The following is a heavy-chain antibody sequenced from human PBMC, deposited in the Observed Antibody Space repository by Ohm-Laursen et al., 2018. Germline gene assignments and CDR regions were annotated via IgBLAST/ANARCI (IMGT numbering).Heavy chain of an antibody. D-gene: IGHD2-8*02. J-gene: IGHJ4*02. V-gene: IGHV3-48*01. CDR2: INSGSSAI. Sequence: SLRLSCAASGFTFSSYSMNWVRQAPGKGLEWVSYINSGSSAIYYADSVKGRFTISRDNARSSLYLQMNSLRAEDTAVYYCARHGRWCFDSWGQGTLVTVSS. CDR3: ARHGRWCFDS. CDR1: GFTFSSYS.